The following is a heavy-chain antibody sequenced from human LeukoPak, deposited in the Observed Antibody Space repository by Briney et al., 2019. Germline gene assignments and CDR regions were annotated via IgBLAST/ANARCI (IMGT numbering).Heavy chain of an antibody. V-gene: IGHV3-30*18. D-gene: IGHD1-1*01. J-gene: IGHJ5*02. CDR1: GFTFSSYG. CDR3: AKDPSRGSNWRQYNWFDP. CDR2: ISYDGSNK. Sequence: QPGRSLRLSCAASGFTFSSYGMHWVRQAPGKGLEWVTVISYDGSNKYYADSVKGRFTISRDNSKNTLYLQMNSLRAEDTAVYYCAKDPSRGSNWRQYNWFDPWGQGTLVTVSS.